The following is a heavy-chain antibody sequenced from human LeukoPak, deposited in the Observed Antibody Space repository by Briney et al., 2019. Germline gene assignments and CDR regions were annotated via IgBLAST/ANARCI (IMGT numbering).Heavy chain of an antibody. CDR3: ARRGKVGPRYYYGMDV. D-gene: IGHD1-26*01. Sequence: SQTLSLTCTVSGGSISSGGYYWSWIRQHPGKGLEWIGYIYYSGSTYYNPSLKSRVTISVDTSKNQFSLKLSSVTAADTAVYYCARRGKVGPRYYYGMDVWGQGTTVTVSS. J-gene: IGHJ6*02. CDR2: IYYSGST. V-gene: IGHV4-31*03. CDR1: GGSISSGGYY.